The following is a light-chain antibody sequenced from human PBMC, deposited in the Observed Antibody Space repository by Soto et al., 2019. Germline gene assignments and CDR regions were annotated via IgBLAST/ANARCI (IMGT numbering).Light chain of an antibody. Sequence: QSVRTQPASVSGSPGQSITISCTGTSSDVGSYNLVSWYQQHPGKAPKLMIYEVSKRPSGVSNRFSGSKSGNTASLTISGLQAEDEADYYCCSYAGSSTSYVFGTGTKVTVL. CDR1: SSDVGSYNL. CDR2: EVS. V-gene: IGLV2-23*02. J-gene: IGLJ1*01. CDR3: CSYAGSSTSYV.